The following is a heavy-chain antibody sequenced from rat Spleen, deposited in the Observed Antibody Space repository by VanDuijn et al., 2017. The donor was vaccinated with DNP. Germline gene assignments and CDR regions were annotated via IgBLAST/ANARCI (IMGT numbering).Heavy chain of an antibody. J-gene: IGHJ1*01. CDR3: ARGLNYGGYIYSWYFDF. CDR2: ISYSGST. Sequence: EVQLQESGPGLVKPSQSLSLTCSVTGYSITSNYWAWIRKFPGNKMEWMGYISYSGSTGYNPSLKSRISITRDTSRNHFFLQLNSVTTEDTATYYCARGLNYGGYIYSWYFDFWGPGTMVTVSS. D-gene: IGHD1-11*01. V-gene: IGHV3-1*01. CDR1: GYSITSNY.